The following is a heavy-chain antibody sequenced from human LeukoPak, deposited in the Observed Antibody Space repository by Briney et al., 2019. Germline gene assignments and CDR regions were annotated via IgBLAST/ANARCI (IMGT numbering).Heavy chain of an antibody. CDR3: ATYRQVLLPFES. CDR2: IKKDGGEK. J-gene: IGHJ4*02. Sequence: TGGSLRLSCAASGFRFSGYWMSWVRQTPGKGLEWVANIKKDGGEKYYVDSVKGRFTISRDNAKNSLYLQMNSLSAEDTAVYYCATYRQVLLPFESWGQGTLVTVSS. D-gene: IGHD2-8*02. V-gene: IGHV3-7*01. CDR1: GFRFSGYW.